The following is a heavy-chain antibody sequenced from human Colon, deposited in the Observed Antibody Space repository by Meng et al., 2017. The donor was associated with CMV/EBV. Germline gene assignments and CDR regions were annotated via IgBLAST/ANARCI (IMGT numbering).Heavy chain of an antibody. CDR3: ARDPSGSRVPFDY. CDR2: INSNSGAT. Sequence: QVQLVQSGAEVTKPGASVKVSCKASGYTFSDYHIHWVRQAPGQGLEWMGWINSNSGATDYAQKFQGRLTMTRDTSITTVYMELSSLRSDDTAVYYCARDPSGSRVPFDYWGQGSLVTVSS. V-gene: IGHV1-2*02. J-gene: IGHJ4*02. D-gene: IGHD1-26*01. CDR1: GYTFSDYH.